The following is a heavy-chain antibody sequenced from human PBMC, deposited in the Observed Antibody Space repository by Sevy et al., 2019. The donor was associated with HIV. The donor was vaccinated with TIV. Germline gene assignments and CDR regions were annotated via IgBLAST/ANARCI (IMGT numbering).Heavy chain of an antibody. V-gene: IGHV3-23*01. Sequence: GGSLRLSCAASGFTFTEFVMSWVRQAPGKGLEWVSTINSGGGSKYYADSVKGRFTISRDNSQNTLDLQMNSLRAEDRAVYYCAKDVVGGYYDSSGYSDHWGQGTLVTVSS. J-gene: IGHJ4*02. CDR3: AKDVVGGYYDSSGYSDH. CDR1: GFTFTEFV. CDR2: INSGGGSK. D-gene: IGHD3-22*01.